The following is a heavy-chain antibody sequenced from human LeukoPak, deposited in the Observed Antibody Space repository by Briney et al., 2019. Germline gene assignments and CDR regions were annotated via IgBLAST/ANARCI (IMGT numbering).Heavy chain of an antibody. Sequence: TSETLSLTCAVYGGSFSGYYWSWIRQPPGKGLEWIGEINHSGSTNYNPSLKSRVTISVDTSKNQFSLKLSSVTAADTAIYFCARDDFWSGYYTTYWGQGTLVTVSS. CDR3: ARDDFWSGYYTTY. V-gene: IGHV4-34*01. J-gene: IGHJ4*02. D-gene: IGHD3-3*01. CDR2: INHSGST. CDR1: GGSFSGYY.